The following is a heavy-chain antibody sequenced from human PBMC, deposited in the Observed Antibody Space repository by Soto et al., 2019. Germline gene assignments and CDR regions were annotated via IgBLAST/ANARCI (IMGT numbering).Heavy chain of an antibody. CDR2: IYYSGST. V-gene: IGHV4-59*08. Sequence: SETLSLTCTVSGGSISSYYWSWIRQPPGKGLEWIGYIYYSGSTNYNPSLKSRVTISVDTSMTQFSLNLSSVTASDTAVYYCASNSNLYSTSWFYFDYWGQGTLVTVSS. CDR3: ASNSNLYSTSWFYFDY. J-gene: IGHJ4*02. CDR1: GGSISSYY. D-gene: IGHD6-13*01.